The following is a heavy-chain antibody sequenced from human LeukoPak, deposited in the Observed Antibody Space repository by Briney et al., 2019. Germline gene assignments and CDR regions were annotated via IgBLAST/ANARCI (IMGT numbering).Heavy chain of an antibody. J-gene: IGHJ6*03. Sequence: PSETLSLTFSVSGGSIRSSDDYWGFVRQTPGNGLEWMGSIYYTGSSHYNPSLKSRATITVDTSKNQFSLKLTSVPAADTAVYYSRAASSGPLFTYHMDVWGKGTTVTVSS. CDR3: RAASSGPLFTYHMDV. V-gene: IGHV4-39*07. CDR2: IYYTGSS. D-gene: IGHD3-22*01. CDR1: GGSIRSSDDY.